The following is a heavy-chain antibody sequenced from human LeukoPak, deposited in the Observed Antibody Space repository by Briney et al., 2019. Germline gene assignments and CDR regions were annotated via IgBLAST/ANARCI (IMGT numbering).Heavy chain of an antibody. J-gene: IGHJ4*02. CDR2: ISDSGGST. D-gene: IGHD4-23*01. CDR3: AKHRTTVVTDFDY. Sequence: GGSLRLSCAASGFTFSCYSMNWVRQAPGKGLEWVSTISDSGGSTYYADSVRGRFTISRDNSKNTLSLHMNSLRAEDTAVYFCAKHRTTVVTDFDYWGQGTLVTVSS. V-gene: IGHV3-23*01. CDR1: GFTFSCYS.